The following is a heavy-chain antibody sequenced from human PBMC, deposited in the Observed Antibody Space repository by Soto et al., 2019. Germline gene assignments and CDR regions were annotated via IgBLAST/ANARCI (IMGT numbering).Heavy chain of an antibody. CDR1: GFTFSSYS. J-gene: IGHJ3*02. CDR2: ISSSSSYI. Sequence: EVQLVESGGGLVKPGGSLRLSCAASGFTFSSYSMKWVRQAPGKGLEWVSSISSSSSYIYYADSVKGRFTISRDNAKNSLYLQMNSLRAEDTAVYYCARVVEYDSGKSWAFDIWGQGTMVTVSS. D-gene: IGHD3-22*01. CDR3: ARVVEYDSGKSWAFDI. V-gene: IGHV3-21*01.